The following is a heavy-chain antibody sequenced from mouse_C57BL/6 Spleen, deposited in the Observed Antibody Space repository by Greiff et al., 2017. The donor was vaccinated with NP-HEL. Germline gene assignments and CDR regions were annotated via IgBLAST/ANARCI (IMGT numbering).Heavy chain of an antibody. CDR3: TGSNYPNYYAMDY. J-gene: IGHJ4*01. D-gene: IGHD2-5*01. Sequence: EVQGVESGGGLVQPGGSMKLSCAASGFTFSDAWMDWVRQSPEKGLEWVAEIRNKANNHATYYAESVKGRFTISRDDSKSSVYLQMNSLRAEDTGIYYCTGSNYPNYYAMDYWGQGTSVTVSS. V-gene: IGHV6-6*01. CDR1: GFTFSDAW. CDR2: IRNKANNHAT.